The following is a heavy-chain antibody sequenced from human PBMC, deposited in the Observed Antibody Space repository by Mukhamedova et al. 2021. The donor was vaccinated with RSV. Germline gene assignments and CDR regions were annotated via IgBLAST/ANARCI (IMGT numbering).Heavy chain of an antibody. D-gene: IGHD3-22*01. CDR3: ARVNTMIVA. J-gene: IGHJ5*02. CDR1: SSSYY. CDR2: IYYSGST. V-gene: IGHV4-39*07. Sequence: SSSYYWGWIRQPPGKGLEWIGSIYYSGSTYYNPSLKSRVTISVDTSKNQFSLKLSSVTAADTAVYYCARVNTMIVAWGQGTLVTV.